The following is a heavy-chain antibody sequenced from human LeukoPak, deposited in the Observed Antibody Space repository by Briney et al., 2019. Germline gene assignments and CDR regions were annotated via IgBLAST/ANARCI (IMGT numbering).Heavy chain of an antibody. V-gene: IGHV4-4*07. D-gene: IGHD6-13*01. CDR3: ARDVAAAVQGEDAFDI. Sequence: PSETLSLTCTVSGGSISSYYWSWIRQPAGKGLEWIGRIYTSGSTNYNPSLKSRVTMSVDTSKNQFSLKLGSVTAADTAVYYCARDVAAAVQGEDAFDIWGQGTMVTVSS. CDR1: GGSISSYY. CDR2: IYTSGST. J-gene: IGHJ3*02.